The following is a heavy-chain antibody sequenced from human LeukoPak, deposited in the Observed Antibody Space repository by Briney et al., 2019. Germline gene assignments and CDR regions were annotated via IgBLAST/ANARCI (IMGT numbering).Heavy chain of an antibody. V-gene: IGHV4-4*07. CDR1: GGSISTDY. CDR3: ARSSAITIFGVINWFDP. CDR2: ISTTGSA. Sequence: SETLSLTCSVSGGSISTDYWSWIRQSAGKGLEWIGRISTTGSASYNLSLKSRLTMSVDMSKNQFSLTLTSVTAADTAVYYCARSSAITIFGVINWFDPWGRGTLVTVSS. J-gene: IGHJ5*02. D-gene: IGHD3-3*01.